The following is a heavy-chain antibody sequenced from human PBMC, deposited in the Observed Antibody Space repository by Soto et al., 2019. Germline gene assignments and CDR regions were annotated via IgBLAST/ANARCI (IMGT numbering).Heavy chain of an antibody. CDR2: ISYDGSNK. V-gene: IGHV3-30*03. J-gene: IGHJ6*02. CDR1: GFTFSSYG. D-gene: IGHD3-3*01. Sequence: GGSLRLSCAASGFTFSSYGMHWVRQAPGKGLEWVAVISYDGSNKYYADSVKGRFTISRDNSKNTLYLQMNSLRAEDTAVYYCAWGLQNTIFGVVPYGMDVWGQGTTVTVSS. CDR3: AWGLQNTIFGVVPYGMDV.